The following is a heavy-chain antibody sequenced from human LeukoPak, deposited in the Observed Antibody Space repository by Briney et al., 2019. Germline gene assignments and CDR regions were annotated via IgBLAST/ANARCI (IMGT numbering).Heavy chain of an antibody. J-gene: IGHJ4*02. D-gene: IGHD3-3*01. CDR2: IRYDGSNK. V-gene: IGHV3-30*02. CDR1: GFTFSSYG. CDR3: SRQLRFLGYYFDY. Sequence: PGGSLRLSCAASGFTFSSYGMHRDRQAPGRGLEWVAFIRYDGSNKYYADSVKGRFTISRDNSKNTLYLQMNSLRAEDTAVYYCSRQLRFLGYYFDYWGQGTQVTVSS.